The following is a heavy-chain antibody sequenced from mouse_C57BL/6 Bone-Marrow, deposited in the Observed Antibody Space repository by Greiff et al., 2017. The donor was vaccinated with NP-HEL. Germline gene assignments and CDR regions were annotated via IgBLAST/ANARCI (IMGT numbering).Heavy chain of an antibody. V-gene: IGHV14-4*01. J-gene: IGHJ1*03. D-gene: IGHD1-1*01. Sequence: VQLQQSGAELVRPGASVKLSCTASGFNIKDDYMHWVKQRPEQGLEWIGWIDPENGDPEYASKFQGKATITADTSSNTAYLQLSSLTSEDTAVYYCTRTTVVGTSYWYFDVWGTGTTVTVSS. CDR3: TRTTVVGTSYWYFDV. CDR1: GFNIKDDY. CDR2: IDPENGDP.